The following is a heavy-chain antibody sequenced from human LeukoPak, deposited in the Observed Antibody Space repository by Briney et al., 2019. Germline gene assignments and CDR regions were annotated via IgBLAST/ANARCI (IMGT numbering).Heavy chain of an antibody. CDR3: ARDSMKVRGVISV. J-gene: IGHJ4*02. CDR2: ISDSGGST. CDR1: GFTFSNYA. V-gene: IGHV3-23*01. D-gene: IGHD3-10*01. Sequence: GGSLRLSCAASGFTFSNYAMSWVRQAPGKGLEWVSSISDSGGSTYYADSVKGRFTISRDNSKNTLYLQMNSLRAEDTAVYYCARDSMKVRGVISVWGQGTLVTVSS.